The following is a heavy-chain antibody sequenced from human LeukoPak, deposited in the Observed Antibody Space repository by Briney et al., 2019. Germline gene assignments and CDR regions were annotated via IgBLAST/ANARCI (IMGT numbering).Heavy chain of an antibody. V-gene: IGHV4-39*07. J-gene: IGHJ4*02. CDR3: ARERRSGYDYGGNYFDY. Sequence: SETLSLTCTVSGGSISSSSYYWGWIRQPPGKGLEWIGSIYYSGSTYYNPSLKSRVTISVDTSKNQFSLKLSSVTAADTAVYYCARERRSGYDYGGNYFDYWGQGTLVTVSS. CDR1: GGSISSSSYY. D-gene: IGHD5-12*01. CDR2: IYYSGST.